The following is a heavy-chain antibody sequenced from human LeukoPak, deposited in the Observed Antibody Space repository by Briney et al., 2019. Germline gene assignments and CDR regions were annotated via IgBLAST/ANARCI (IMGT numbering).Heavy chain of an antibody. V-gene: IGHV1-69*13. D-gene: IGHD5-12*01. CDR1: GGTFSSYA. J-gene: IGHJ3*02. CDR3: ARVKYSGYDLDI. Sequence: GASVKVSCKASGGTFSSYAISWVRQAPGQGLEWMGGIIPIFGTANYAQRFQGRVTITADESTSTAYMELSSLRSEDTAVYYCARVKYSGYDLDIWGQGTMVTVSS. CDR2: IIPIFGTA.